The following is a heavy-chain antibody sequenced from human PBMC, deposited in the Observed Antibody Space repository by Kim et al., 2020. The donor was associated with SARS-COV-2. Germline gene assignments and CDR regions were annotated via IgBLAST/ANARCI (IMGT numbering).Heavy chain of an antibody. CDR3: ARDLSEPYYYDSSGFRDAFDI. Sequence: SETLSLTCTVSGGSISSYYWSWIRQPPGKGLEWIGYIYYSGSTNYNPSLRSRVTISVDTSKNQFSLKLSSVTAADTAVYYCARDLSEPYYYDSSGFRDAFDIWGQGTMVTVSS. CDR2: IYYSGST. J-gene: IGHJ3*02. V-gene: IGHV4-59*01. D-gene: IGHD3-22*01. CDR1: GGSISSYY.